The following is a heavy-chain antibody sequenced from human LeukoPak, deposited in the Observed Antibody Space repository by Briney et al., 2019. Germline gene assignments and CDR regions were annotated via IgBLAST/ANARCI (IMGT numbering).Heavy chain of an antibody. Sequence: GGSLRLSCAASGFTFGSYSMNWVRQAPGKGLEWVSSISSSSSYIYYADSVKGRFTISRDNSKNTLYLQMNSLRAEDTAVYYCARDTALDYWGQGTLVTVSS. J-gene: IGHJ4*02. V-gene: IGHV3-21*04. CDR1: GFTFGSYS. D-gene: IGHD5-18*01. CDR2: ISSSSSYI. CDR3: ARDTALDY.